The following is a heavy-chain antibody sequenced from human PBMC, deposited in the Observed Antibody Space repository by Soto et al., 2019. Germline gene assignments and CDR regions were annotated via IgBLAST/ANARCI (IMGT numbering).Heavy chain of an antibody. V-gene: IGHV1-2*02. CDR3: ARDGADMVGGYYYGMDV. CDR1: GYTVTGYY. J-gene: IGHJ6*04. CDR2: INPNSGGT. D-gene: IGHD2-15*01. Sequence: ASVKVSCKSSGYTVTGYYMHWVRQAPGQGLEWMGWINPNSGGTNYAQKFQGRVTMTRDTSISTAYMELSRLRSDDTAVYYCARDGADMVGGYYYGMDVWGKGTMVTVSS.